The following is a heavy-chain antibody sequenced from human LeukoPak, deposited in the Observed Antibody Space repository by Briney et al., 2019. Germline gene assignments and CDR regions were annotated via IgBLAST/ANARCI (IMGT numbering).Heavy chain of an antibody. V-gene: IGHV4-39*07. CDR2: IDYSGGT. J-gene: IGHJ4*02. CDR3: ARVTNSGTYGYYFDY. CDR1: SGSISSSSYY. Sequence: SETLSLTCTVSSGSISSSSYYWGWIRQPPGKGLDWIASIDYSGGTYYNPSLKSRVTILVDTSTDQFSLKLSSVTAAVTAVYYCARVTNSGTYGYYFDYWGQGTLVTVSS. D-gene: IGHD1-26*01.